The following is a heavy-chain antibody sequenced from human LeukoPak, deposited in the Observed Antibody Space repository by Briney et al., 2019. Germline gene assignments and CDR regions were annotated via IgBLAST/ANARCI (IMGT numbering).Heavy chain of an antibody. V-gene: IGHV1-46*01. CDR2: INPSGGST. Sequence: ASVKVSCKASGYTFTSYYMHWARQAPGQGLEWMGIINPSGGSTSYAQKFQGRVTMTRDTSTSTVYMELSSLRSEDTAVYYCARAVLGGWTDYWGQGTLVTVSS. CDR1: GYTFTSYY. J-gene: IGHJ4*02. D-gene: IGHD6-19*01. CDR3: ARAVLGGWTDY.